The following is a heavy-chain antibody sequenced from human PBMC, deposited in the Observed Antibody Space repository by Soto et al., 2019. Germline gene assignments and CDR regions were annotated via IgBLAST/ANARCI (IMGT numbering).Heavy chain of an antibody. J-gene: IGHJ6*02. V-gene: IGHV1-18*04. D-gene: IGHD2-2*02. CDR3: ARELLRYCSSTRCYTMDV. Sequence: QVQLVQSGAEVKKPGASVKVSCKASGYTFTSYGISWVRQAPGQGLEWMGWISAYNGNTNYAQKLQGRVTMTTDTSTSTAYMELRSLRSDDTAVYYCARELLRYCSSTRCYTMDVWGQGTTVTVSS. CDR1: GYTFTSYG. CDR2: ISAYNGNT.